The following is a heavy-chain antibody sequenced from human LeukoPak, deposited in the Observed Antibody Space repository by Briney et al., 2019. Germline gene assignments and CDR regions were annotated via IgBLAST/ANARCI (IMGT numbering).Heavy chain of an antibody. J-gene: IGHJ4*02. Sequence: ASVKVSCKVSGYTLTELSMHWVRQAPGKGLEWMGGFDPEDGETIYAQKFQGRVTMTEDTSTDTAYMELSSLRSEDTAVYYCATVYYDSSGYYSFDYWGQGTLVTVSS. CDR2: FDPEDGET. CDR1: GYTLTELS. V-gene: IGHV1-24*01. D-gene: IGHD3-22*01. CDR3: ATVYYDSSGYYSFDY.